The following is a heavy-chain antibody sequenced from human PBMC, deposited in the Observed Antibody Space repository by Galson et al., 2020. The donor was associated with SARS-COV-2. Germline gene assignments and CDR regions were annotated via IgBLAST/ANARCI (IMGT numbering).Heavy chain of an antibody. V-gene: IGHV4-59*13. D-gene: IGHD2-15*01. J-gene: IGHJ3*02. CDR2: IYYSGST. CDR3: VRVDCSGGSCYYYAFDI. Sequence: SETLSLTCTVSGGSISSYYWSWIRQPPGKGLEWIGYIYYSGSTNYNPSLKSRVTISVDTSKNQFSLKLSSVTAADTAVYYCVRVDCSGGSCYYYAFDIWGQGTMVTVSS. CDR1: GGSISSYY.